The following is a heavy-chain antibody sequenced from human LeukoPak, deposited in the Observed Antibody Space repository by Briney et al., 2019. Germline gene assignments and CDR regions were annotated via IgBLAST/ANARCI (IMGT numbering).Heavy chain of an antibody. CDR1: GYTFSSYS. V-gene: IGHV3-21*01. CDR3: VRLRRNSDTSGFYYYYDL. D-gene: IGHD3-22*01. CDR2: ISVRSNYI. Sequence: GGSLRLSCAASGYTFSSYSINWVRQAPGKGLEWVSSISVRSNYIYYADSVRGRFRISRDDARESLYLQMNSLRAEDTAVYYCVRLRRNSDTSGFYYYYDLWGQGTLVTVSS. J-gene: IGHJ4*02.